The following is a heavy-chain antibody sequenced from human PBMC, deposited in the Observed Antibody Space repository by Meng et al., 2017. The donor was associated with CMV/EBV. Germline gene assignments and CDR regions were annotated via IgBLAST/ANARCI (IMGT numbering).Heavy chain of an antibody. CDR1: GGFFSGFF. CDR3: ARERGDDSGYNFDS. V-gene: IGHV4-4*07. CDR2: IYSTGGT. J-gene: IGHJ4*02. D-gene: IGHD3-22*01. Sequence: QVPLAGSGPGLVKPSETLSLTCSVSGGFFSGFFWTWIRQPAGKGLEWIGRIYSTGGTNYNPSFESRVTISLDGSNNQFSLKLNSMTAADTAIYYCARERGDDSGYNFDSWGQGTLGTVSS.